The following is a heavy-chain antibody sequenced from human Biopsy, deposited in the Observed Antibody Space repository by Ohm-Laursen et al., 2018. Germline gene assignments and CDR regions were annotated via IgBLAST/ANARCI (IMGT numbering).Heavy chain of an antibody. D-gene: IGHD2-2*01. V-gene: IGHV1-69*11. CDR1: TGTFNSYG. CDR3: AREAIGYQLPCDD. CDR2: IIPILRTT. J-gene: IGHJ4*02. Sequence: ASVKVSCKAPTGTFNSYGIIWVRQAPGQGLEGMGRIIPILRTTAYAQAFLGRVTITADSPTSTVDMELTSLTSDDTAVYFCAREAIGYQLPCDDWGQGTLVTVSS.